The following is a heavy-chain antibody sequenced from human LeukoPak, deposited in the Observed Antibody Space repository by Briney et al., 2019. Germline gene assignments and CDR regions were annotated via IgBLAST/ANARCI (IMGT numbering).Heavy chain of an antibody. CDR1: GFTFSSYA. J-gene: IGHJ4*02. V-gene: IGHV3-30*04. CDR3: ARGGYYDSSGYYYPYYFDY. CDR2: ISYDGSNK. D-gene: IGHD3-22*01. Sequence: PGGSLRLSCAASGFTFSSYATHWVRQAPGKGLEGVTIISYDGSNKYYADSVKGRFTISRDNSKNTPYLQMNSLRAEDTAVYYCARGGYYDSSGYYYPYYFDYWGQGTLVTVSS.